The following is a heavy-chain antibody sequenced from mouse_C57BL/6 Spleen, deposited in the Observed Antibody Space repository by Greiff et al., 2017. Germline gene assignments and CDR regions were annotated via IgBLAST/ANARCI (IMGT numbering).Heavy chain of an antibody. J-gene: IGHJ3*01. CDR3: ARGEGYDGYYEAFAY. V-gene: IGHV1-69*01. D-gene: IGHD2-3*01. CDR2: IDPSDSYT. CDR1: GYTFTSYW. Sequence: QVQLQQPGAELVMPGASVKLSCKASGYTFTSYWMHWVKQRPGQGLEWIGEIDPSDSYTNYNQKFKGKSTLTVDKSSSTAYMQLSRLTSEDSAVYYCARGEGYDGYYEAFAYWGQGTLVTVSA.